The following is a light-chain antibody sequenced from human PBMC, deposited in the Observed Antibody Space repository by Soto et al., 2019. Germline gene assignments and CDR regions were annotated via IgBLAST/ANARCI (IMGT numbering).Light chain of an antibody. V-gene: IGKV3-11*01. CDR3: QQYHNWPIT. J-gene: IGKJ5*01. Sequence: EVVLTQSPATLSFSPWERSTLSFVASQNVNTYVAWFRQKPGQAPRLLIYDASNRATGVPARISGSGSGTDFTLTISSLQSEDFAVYYCQQYHNWPITFGQGTRLEIK. CDR2: DAS. CDR1: QNVNTY.